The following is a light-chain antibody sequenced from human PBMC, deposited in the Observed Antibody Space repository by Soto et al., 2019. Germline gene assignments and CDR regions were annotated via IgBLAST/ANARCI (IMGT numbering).Light chain of an antibody. CDR1: QSVSSY. Sequence: EIVLTQSPATLSLSPGERATLSCRASQSVSSYLAWYQQKPGQAPRLLIYDASNRATGIPARFSGSGSGTDFTLTISSLEPEDFAVYYCQQRSNPTFGQGTRLEIK. CDR3: QQRSNPT. J-gene: IGKJ5*01. V-gene: IGKV3-11*01. CDR2: DAS.